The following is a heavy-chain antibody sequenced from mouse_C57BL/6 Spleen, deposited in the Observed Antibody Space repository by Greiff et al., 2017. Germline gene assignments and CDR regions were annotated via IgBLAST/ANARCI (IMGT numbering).Heavy chain of an antibody. J-gene: IGHJ3*01. V-gene: IGHV1-61*01. Sequence: QVQLQQPGAELVRPGSSVKLSCKASGYTFTSYWMDWVKQRPGQGLEWIGNIYPSDSEAHYNQKFKDKATLTVDKSSSTAYMQLSSLTSEDSAVYYCARRATGVFAYWGQGTLVTVSA. CDR2: IYPSDSEA. CDR1: GYTFTSYW. D-gene: IGHD3-3*01. CDR3: ARRATGVFAY.